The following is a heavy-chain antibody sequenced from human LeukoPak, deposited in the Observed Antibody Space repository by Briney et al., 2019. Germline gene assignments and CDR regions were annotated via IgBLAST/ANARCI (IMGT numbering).Heavy chain of an antibody. J-gene: IGHJ4*02. D-gene: IGHD1-7*01. Sequence: ETLSLTCTVSGGSISSGGYYWSWVRQAPGKGLEWVANIKQDGSEKYYVDSVKGRFTISRDNAKNSLYLQMNSLRAEDTAVYYCASLSSWNFGGYWGQGTLVTVSS. CDR2: IKQDGSEK. CDR1: GGSISSGGYY. CDR3: ASLSSWNFGGY. V-gene: IGHV3-7*01.